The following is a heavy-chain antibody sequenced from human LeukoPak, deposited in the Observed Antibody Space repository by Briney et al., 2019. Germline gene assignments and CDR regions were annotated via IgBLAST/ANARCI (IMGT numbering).Heavy chain of an antibody. Sequence: GGSLRLSCTASGFNFSTYWMTWVRQAPGKWLEWVANIKQDGSEKYYVDSVKGRFTISRDNAKNSLYLQMNSLRAEDTAVYYCASLDTPDSSSWTRDFGYWGQGTLVTVSS. CDR1: GFNFSTYW. CDR2: IKQDGSEK. D-gene: IGHD6-13*01. CDR3: ASLDTPDSSSWTRDFGY. J-gene: IGHJ4*02. V-gene: IGHV3-7*01.